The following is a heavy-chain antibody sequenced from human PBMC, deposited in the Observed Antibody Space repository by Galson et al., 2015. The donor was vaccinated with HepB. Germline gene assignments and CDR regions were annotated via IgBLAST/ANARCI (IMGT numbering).Heavy chain of an antibody. CDR2: TYYRSKWYN. V-gene: IGHV6-1*01. CDR3: ARDAALTGDAFDI. D-gene: IGHD7-27*01. Sequence: CAISGDSVSSNSAAWNWIRQSPSRGLEWLGRTYYRSKWYNDYAVSVKSRKAINPDTSKNQFSLQLNSVTPEDTAVYYCARDAALTGDAFDIWGQGTMVTVSS. CDR1: GDSVSSNSAA. J-gene: IGHJ3*02.